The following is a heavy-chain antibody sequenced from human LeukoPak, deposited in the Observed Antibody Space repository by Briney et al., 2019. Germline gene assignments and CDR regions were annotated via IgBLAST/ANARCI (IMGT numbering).Heavy chain of an antibody. V-gene: IGHV3-21*01. Sequence: GGSLRLSCAASGFTFGSYWMHWVRQAPGKGLEWVSSISSSSSYIYYADSVKGRFTISRDNAKNSLYLQMNSLRAEDTAVYYCARDGKCSGGSCYSDYWGQGTLVTVSS. CDR3: ARDGKCSGGSCYSDY. D-gene: IGHD2-15*01. CDR2: ISSSSSYI. J-gene: IGHJ4*02. CDR1: GFTFGSYW.